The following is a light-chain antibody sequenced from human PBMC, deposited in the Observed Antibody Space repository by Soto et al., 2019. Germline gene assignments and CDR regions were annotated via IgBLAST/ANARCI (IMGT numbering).Light chain of an antibody. CDR3: SSYTSRSTLV. V-gene: IGLV2-14*01. Sequence: QSALTQPASVSGSPGQTITISCSGTSSNVGGYTYVSWYQQPPGKAPKLMIYDVSNRSSGVSNRFSGSKSGNTASLTIAGLQAEDDADYYGSSYTSRSTLVFGGGTKVTVL. CDR2: DVS. CDR1: SSNVGGYTY. J-gene: IGLJ2*01.